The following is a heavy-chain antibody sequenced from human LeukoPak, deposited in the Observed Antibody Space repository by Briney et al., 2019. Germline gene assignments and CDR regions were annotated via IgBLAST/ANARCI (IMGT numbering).Heavy chain of an antibody. Sequence: SETLSLTCTVSGGSISSGSYYWSWIRQPAGKGLEWIGRIYTSGSTNYNPSLKSRVTISVDTSKNQFSLKLSTVTAADTAVYYCARDDDYYDSSGYYSWGQGTLVTVSS. J-gene: IGHJ4*02. V-gene: IGHV4-61*02. CDR3: ARDDDYYDSSGYYS. CDR1: GGSISSGSYY. D-gene: IGHD3-22*01. CDR2: IYTSGST.